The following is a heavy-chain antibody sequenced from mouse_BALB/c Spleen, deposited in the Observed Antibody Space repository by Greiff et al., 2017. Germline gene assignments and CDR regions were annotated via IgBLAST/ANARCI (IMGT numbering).Heavy chain of an antibody. J-gene: IGHJ1*01. CDR1: GFTFSSYY. D-gene: IGHD1-1*01. CDR3: ARQNYGSSYFDV. Sequence: EVMLVESGGGLVKLGGSLKLSCAASGFTFSSYYMSWVRQTPEKRLELVAAINSNGGSTYYPDTVKGRFTISRDNAKNTLYLQMSSLKSEDTALYYCARQNYGSSYFDVWGAGTTVTVSS. CDR2: INSNGGST. V-gene: IGHV5-6-2*01.